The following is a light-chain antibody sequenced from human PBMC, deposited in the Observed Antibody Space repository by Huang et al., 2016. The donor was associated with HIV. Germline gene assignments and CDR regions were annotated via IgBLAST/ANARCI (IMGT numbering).Light chain of an antibody. J-gene: IGKJ1*01. CDR2: DAS. CDR1: QSVGSY. V-gene: IGKV3-11*01. Sequence: EIVLTQSPATLSLSPGERATLSCRASQSVGSYLTWYQQKPGRAPRLLIYDASNRATGIPARVSGSGSGKDFALTISSLEPEDFAIYYCQQRTAWPRTFGQGTKVEIK. CDR3: QQRTAWPRT.